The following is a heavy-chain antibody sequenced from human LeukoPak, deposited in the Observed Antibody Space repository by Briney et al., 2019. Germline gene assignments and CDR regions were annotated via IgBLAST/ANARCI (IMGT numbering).Heavy chain of an antibody. Sequence: SETLSLTCSVSGGSITSYYWSWIRQPPGKGLEWIGYAHYSGTTKYNPSLQSRVTISVDTSRNQFSLKLTSMTVADTAVYFCARRVATSGNFFDYWGPGTLVTVS. J-gene: IGHJ4*02. CDR3: ARRVATSGNFFDY. CDR1: GGSITSYY. CDR2: AHYSGTT. V-gene: IGHV4-59*08. D-gene: IGHD3-3*01.